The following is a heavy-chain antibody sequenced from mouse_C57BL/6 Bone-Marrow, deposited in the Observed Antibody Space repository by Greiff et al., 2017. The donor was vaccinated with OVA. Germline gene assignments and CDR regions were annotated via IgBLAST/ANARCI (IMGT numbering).Heavy chain of an antibody. CDR1: GFTFSSYA. CDR3: ARVALYYAMDY. J-gene: IGHJ4*01. CDR2: ISDGGSYT. V-gene: IGHV5-4*03. Sequence: EVKLMESGGGLVKPGGSLKLSCAASGFTFSSYAMSWVRQTPEKRLEWVATISDGGSYTYYPDNVKGRFTISRDNAKNNLYLQMSHLKSEDTAMYYCARVALYYAMDYWGQGTSVTVSS.